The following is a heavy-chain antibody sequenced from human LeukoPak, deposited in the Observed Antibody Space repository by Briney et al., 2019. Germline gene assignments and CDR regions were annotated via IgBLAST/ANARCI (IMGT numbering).Heavy chain of an antibody. V-gene: IGHV1-3*01. D-gene: IGHD3-16*01. Sequence: GASVKVSCKASGYTFTSYAMHWVRQAPGQRLEWMGWINAGNGNTKYSQEFQGRVTITRDTSASTAYMELRSLRSDDTAVYYCARDSLGSMEYWGQGTLVTVSS. CDR3: ARDSLGSMEY. J-gene: IGHJ4*02. CDR2: INAGNGNT. CDR1: GYTFTSYA.